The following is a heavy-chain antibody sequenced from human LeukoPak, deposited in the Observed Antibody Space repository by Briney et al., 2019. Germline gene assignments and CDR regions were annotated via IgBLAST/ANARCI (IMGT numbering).Heavy chain of an antibody. Sequence: GGSLRLSCAASGFTFSSYSMNWVRQAPGKGLEWVSSISSSSSYIYYADSVKGRFTISGDNAKNSLYLQMNSLRAEDTAVYYCAREGPITIPSYGMDVWGQGTTVTVSS. CDR1: GFTFSSYS. J-gene: IGHJ6*02. V-gene: IGHV3-21*01. D-gene: IGHD3-10*01. CDR2: ISSSSSYI. CDR3: AREGPITIPSYGMDV.